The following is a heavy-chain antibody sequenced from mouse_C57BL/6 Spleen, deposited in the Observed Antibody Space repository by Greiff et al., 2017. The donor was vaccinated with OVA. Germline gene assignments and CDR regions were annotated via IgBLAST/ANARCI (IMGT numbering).Heavy chain of an antibody. V-gene: IGHV3-8*01. Sequence: EVHLVESGPGLAKPSQTLSLTCSVTGYSITSDYWNWIRKFPGNKLEYMGYISYSGSTYYNPSLNSRISITRDTSTTQYYLQLNSVTTEDTATYYGARGDYYGSSGHWYFDVWGTGTTVTVSS. D-gene: IGHD1-1*01. J-gene: IGHJ1*03. CDR3: ARGDYYGSSGHWYFDV. CDR2: ISYSGST. CDR1: GYSITSDY.